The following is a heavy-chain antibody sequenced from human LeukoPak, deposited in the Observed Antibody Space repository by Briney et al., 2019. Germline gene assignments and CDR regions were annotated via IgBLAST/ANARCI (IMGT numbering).Heavy chain of an antibody. J-gene: IGHJ4*02. CDR2: TSPYNGNT. V-gene: IGHV1-18*01. CDR1: GFSFTSYG. CDR3: ARQMDSSSNNYYAYYFDY. D-gene: IGHD3-22*01. Sequence: ASVKVSCKTSGFSFTSYGISWVRHAPGQGLEWMGWTSPYNGNTKYEQKLQGRVTMTTDTSTSTAYMELRSLRSDDTAVYYCARQMDSSSNNYYAYYFDYWGQGTLVTVSS.